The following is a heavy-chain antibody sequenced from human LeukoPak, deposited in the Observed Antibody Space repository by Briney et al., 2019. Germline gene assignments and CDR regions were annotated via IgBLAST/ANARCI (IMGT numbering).Heavy chain of an antibody. Sequence: SETLSLTCTVSGGSINSYYWSWIRQPPGKGLEWIGYIYYSGSTNYNPSLKSRVTISVDTSKNQFSLKLSSVTAADTAVYYCARCSSWDAFDIWGQGTMVTVSS. J-gene: IGHJ3*02. D-gene: IGHD6-13*01. CDR3: ARCSSWDAFDI. CDR1: GGSINSYY. V-gene: IGHV4-59*01. CDR2: IYYSGST.